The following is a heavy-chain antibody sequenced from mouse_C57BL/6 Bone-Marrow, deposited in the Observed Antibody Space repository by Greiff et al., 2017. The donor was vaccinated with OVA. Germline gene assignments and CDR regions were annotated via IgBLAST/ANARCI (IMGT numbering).Heavy chain of an antibody. CDR1: GYAFSSSW. J-gene: IGHJ3*01. CDR3: ARWGGRGFAY. V-gene: IGHV1-82*01. D-gene: IGHD1-1*02. CDR2: IYPGDGDT. Sequence: QVQLQQSGPELVKPGASVKISCKASGYAFSSSWMNWVKQRPGKGLEWIGRIYPGDGDTNYNGKFKGKATLTADKSSSTAYMQLSSLTSEDSAVYFCARWGGRGFAYWGQGTLVTVSA.